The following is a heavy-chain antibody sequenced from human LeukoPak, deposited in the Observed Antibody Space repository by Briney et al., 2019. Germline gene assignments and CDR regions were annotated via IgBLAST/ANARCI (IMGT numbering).Heavy chain of an antibody. V-gene: IGHV3-74*01. CDR1: GFSLSGYW. CDR3: ARDPRNVGLAP. Sequence: GGSLRPSCVASGFSLSGYWMYWVRQAPGKGLMYISRNNGDGSTTNYADVVKGRFTMSRDNVKNTIYLQMNSLRVEDTAVYYCARDPRNVGLAPWGQGTLVTVSS. J-gene: IGHJ5*02. CDR2: NNGDGSTT. D-gene: IGHD2-15*01.